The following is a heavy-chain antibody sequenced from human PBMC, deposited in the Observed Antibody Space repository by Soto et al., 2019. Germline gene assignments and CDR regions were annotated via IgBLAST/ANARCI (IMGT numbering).Heavy chain of an antibody. CDR2: ISTYNGNT. Sequence: QVQLVQSGAEVKKPWASVKVSCKDSGYTFTTYDISWVRQAPGQGIACMGRISTYNGNTNYPQSLQGRLTMTTDTSTSTAYMELRSLKSDDTAVYYCARDPYHVLMVNAPNLYGMDVWGQGTTVTVSS. CDR3: ARDPYHVLMVNAPNLYGMDV. J-gene: IGHJ6*02. D-gene: IGHD2-8*01. V-gene: IGHV1-18*01. CDR1: GYTFTTYD.